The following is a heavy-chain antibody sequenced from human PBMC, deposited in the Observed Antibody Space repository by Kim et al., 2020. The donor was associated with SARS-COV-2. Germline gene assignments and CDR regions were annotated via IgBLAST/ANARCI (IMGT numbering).Heavy chain of an antibody. CDR2: IYSGGST. CDR3: ARDRRKGLEYGMDV. J-gene: IGHJ6*02. V-gene: IGHV3-53*04. CDR1: GFTVSSNY. Sequence: GGSLRLSCAASGFTVSSNYMSWVRQAPGKGLEWVSVIYSGGSTYYADSVKGRFTISRHNSKNTLYLQMNSLRAEDTAVYYCARDRRKGLEYGMDVWGQGTTVTVSS. D-gene: IGHD6-6*01.